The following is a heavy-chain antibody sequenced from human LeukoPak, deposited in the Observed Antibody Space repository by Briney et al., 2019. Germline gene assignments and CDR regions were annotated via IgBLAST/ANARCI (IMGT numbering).Heavy chain of an antibody. V-gene: IGHV4-59*12. Sequence: SETLSLTCTVSGIFIGSSYWSWIRQTPGKGLEWICYISQNGYTHYTPSLKSRVTISRDTSKNQFSLKLSSVTAADTAVYYCARGGPRTTVTTPFFDYWGQGTLVTVSS. CDR3: ARGGPRTTVTTPFFDY. CDR1: GIFIGSSY. D-gene: IGHD4-17*01. CDR2: ISQNGYT. J-gene: IGHJ4*02.